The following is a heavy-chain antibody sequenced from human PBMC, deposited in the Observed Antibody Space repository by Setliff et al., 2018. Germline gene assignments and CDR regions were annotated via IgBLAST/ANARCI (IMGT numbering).Heavy chain of an antibody. CDR2: IYYSGST. Sequence: SSETLSLTCTVSGGSISSSSYYWGWIRQPPGKGLEWIGSIYYSGSTYYNPSLKSRVTISVDTSKNQFSLKLSSVTAADTAVYYCAGYSGYGGDDYWGQGTLVTVSS. J-gene: IGHJ4*02. CDR3: AGYSGYGGDDY. V-gene: IGHV4-39*01. D-gene: IGHD5-12*01. CDR1: GGSISSSSYY.